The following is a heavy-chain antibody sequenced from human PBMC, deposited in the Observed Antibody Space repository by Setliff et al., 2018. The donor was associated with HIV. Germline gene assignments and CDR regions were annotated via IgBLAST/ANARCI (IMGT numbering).Heavy chain of an antibody. CDR3: ARHRVITGSFDS. CDR1: NGSIRSSDDY. CDR2: VFYSGRA. Sequence: SETMSLTCTVSNGSIRSSDDYWGWIRQPPGKGLEWIGSVFYSGRAYYNPSLKSRVTISVDTSKNQFSLRVNYVTAADTAVFYCARHRVITGSFDSWGQGTLVTVS. V-gene: IGHV4-39*01. D-gene: IGHD3-10*01. J-gene: IGHJ4*02.